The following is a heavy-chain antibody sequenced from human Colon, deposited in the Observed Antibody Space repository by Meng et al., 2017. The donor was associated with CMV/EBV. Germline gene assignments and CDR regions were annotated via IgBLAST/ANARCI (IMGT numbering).Heavy chain of an antibody. CDR3: ARETLPGVFDY. Sequence: GGSLRLSCAASGFTFSSHWMNWVRQAPGKGLEWVANIKEDGSRECYVDSVKGRFTISRDNAKNSLYLQMNSLRAEDTGVYYCARETLPGVFDYWGQGTLVTVSS. V-gene: IGHV3-7*01. CDR2: IKEDGSRE. D-gene: IGHD3-10*01. CDR1: GFTFSSHW. J-gene: IGHJ4*02.